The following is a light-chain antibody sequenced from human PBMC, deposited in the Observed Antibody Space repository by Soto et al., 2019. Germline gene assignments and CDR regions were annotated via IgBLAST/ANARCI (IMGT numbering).Light chain of an antibody. CDR3: QQDYSTPLT. J-gene: IGKJ4*01. CDR2: WAS. V-gene: IGKV4-1*01. Sequence: DIVMTQSPDSLAVSLGERATINCKSSQSVLYSSNNKNYLAWYQQKPRQPPKLLIYWASTRESGVPDRFSGSGSGTDFTLTISSLQAEDVAVYYCQQDYSTPLTFGGGTKVEIK. CDR1: QSVLYSSNNKNY.